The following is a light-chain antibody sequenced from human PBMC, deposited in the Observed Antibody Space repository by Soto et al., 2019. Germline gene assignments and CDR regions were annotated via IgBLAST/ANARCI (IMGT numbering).Light chain of an antibody. CDR3: QQSYITPYT. CDR2: AAS. J-gene: IGKJ2*01. CDR1: QSISVH. V-gene: IGKV1-39*01. Sequence: GDIVTITCRASQSISVHLNWYQQKPGKVPKLLIYAASNLQSGVPSSFSGSGSETDFALTISSLQPEDFATYYCQQSYITPYTFGQGTKLQIK.